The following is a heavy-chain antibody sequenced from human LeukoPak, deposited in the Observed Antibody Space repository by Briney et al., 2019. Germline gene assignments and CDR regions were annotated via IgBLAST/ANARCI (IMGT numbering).Heavy chain of an antibody. CDR3: AKGLESSIWYTLIDY. Sequence: PGGSLRLSCAASGFTFSNFAMRWVRQAQGKGGEWVSGISSSGGRTYYADFVKGGFTVSRDNSKNPLYLQMSRLRAEDTAVYYCAKGLESSIWYTLIDYWGQGTLVTVSS. D-gene: IGHD6-13*01. J-gene: IGHJ4*02. V-gene: IGHV3-23*01. CDR2: ISSSGGRT. CDR1: GFTFSNFA.